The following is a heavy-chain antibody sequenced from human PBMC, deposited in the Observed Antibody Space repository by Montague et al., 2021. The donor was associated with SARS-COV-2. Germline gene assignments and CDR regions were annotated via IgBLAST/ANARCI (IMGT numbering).Heavy chain of an antibody. Sequence: SETLSLPCTFSTGSISTYYCTWIRQTPGKGLEWVGYIYYDGSATYNPSLSSRVTMTVDASKTQFSLRLTSVTAADTAVYYCASSKGTYNWIDTWGQGSLVTVSS. CDR3: ASSKGTYNWIDT. CDR2: IYYDGSA. CDR1: TGSISTYY. D-gene: IGHD3-10*01. V-gene: IGHV4-59*13. J-gene: IGHJ5*02.